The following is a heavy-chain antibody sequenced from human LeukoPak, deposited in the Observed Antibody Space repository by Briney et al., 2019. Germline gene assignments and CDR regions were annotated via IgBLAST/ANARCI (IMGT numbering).Heavy chain of an antibody. Sequence: PGGSLRLSCAASGFTFSSYAMHWVRQAPGKGLEWAAVISYDGSNKYYADSVKGRFTISRDNSKNTLYLQMNSLRAEDTALYYCARDPDFSGSSIDAFDIWGHGTMVTVSS. V-gene: IGHV3-30-3*01. CDR3: ARDPDFSGSSIDAFDI. J-gene: IGHJ3*02. CDR2: ISYDGSNK. CDR1: GFTFSSYA. D-gene: IGHD1-26*01.